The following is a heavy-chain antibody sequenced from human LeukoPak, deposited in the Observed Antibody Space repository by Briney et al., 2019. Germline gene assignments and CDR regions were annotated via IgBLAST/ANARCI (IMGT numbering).Heavy chain of an antibody. CDR2: IYSGGST. Sequence: PGGSLRLSCAASGFTFSSYSMNWVRQAPGKGLEWVSVIYSGGSTYYADSVKGRFTISRDNSKNTLYLQMNSLRAEDTAVYYCARSDIAVAGTFWFDPWGQGTLVTVSS. CDR1: GFTFSSYS. J-gene: IGHJ5*02. D-gene: IGHD6-19*01. V-gene: IGHV3-66*01. CDR3: ARSDIAVAGTFWFDP.